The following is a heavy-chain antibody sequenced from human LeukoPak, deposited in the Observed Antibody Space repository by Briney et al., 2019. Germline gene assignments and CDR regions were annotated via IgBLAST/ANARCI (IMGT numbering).Heavy chain of an antibody. J-gene: IGHJ5*02. V-gene: IGHV4-61*01. Sequence: SETLSLTCTVSGYSISSGYYWGWIRQPPGKGLEWIGYIYYSGSTSYNPSLKSRVTISVDTSKNQNSLKVRSVTAADTAVYYCARTTEDCSSTSCYQYWFDPWGQGTLVTVSS. CDR1: GYSISSGYY. D-gene: IGHD2-2*01. CDR2: IYYSGST. CDR3: ARTTEDCSSTSCYQYWFDP.